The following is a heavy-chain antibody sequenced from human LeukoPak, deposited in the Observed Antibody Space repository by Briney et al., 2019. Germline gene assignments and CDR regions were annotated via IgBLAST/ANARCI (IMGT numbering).Heavy chain of an antibody. CDR1: GYTFTGYY. CDR3: ARALPGIAEYYFDY. D-gene: IGHD6-13*01. CDR2: INPNSGGT. V-gene: IGHV1-2*02. J-gene: IGHJ4*02. Sequence: ASVRVSCKASGYTFTGYYMHWVRQAPGQGREWRGWINPNSGGTNYAQKFQGRVTMTRDTSISTAYMELSRLRSDDTAVYYCARALPGIAEYYFDYWGQGTLVTVSS.